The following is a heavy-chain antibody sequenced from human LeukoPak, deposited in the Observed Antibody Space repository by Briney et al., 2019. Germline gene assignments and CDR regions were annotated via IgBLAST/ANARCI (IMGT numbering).Heavy chain of an antibody. CDR1: GVTFSSYA. D-gene: IGHD3-22*01. V-gene: IGHV3-23*01. J-gene: IGHJ3*02. CDR3: AKGTYYYDNSDAFEI. Sequence: GGSLRLSCAASGVTFSSYAMSWVRHAPRPGLGWVWTISDIGSVTYYADSAKGRFTISRDNSKNTLYLKMNSLIDEDTAVYHCAKGTYYYDNSDAFEIWGQGTMVTVSS. CDR2: ISDIGSVT.